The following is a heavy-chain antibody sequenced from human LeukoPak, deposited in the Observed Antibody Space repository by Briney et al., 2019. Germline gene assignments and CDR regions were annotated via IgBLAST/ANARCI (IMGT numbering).Heavy chain of an antibody. V-gene: IGHV4-59*01. CDR3: ARGGGMGHYYYYIDV. Sequence: SETLSLTCTVSGGSISSYYWSWIRQPPGKGLEWVGDIYYSGSTKYNPSLKTRVTISVDTSKNQFSLKLSSVTAADTAVYYCARGGGMGHYYYYIDVWGKGTPVTISS. CDR1: GGSISSYY. CDR2: IYYSGST. D-gene: IGHD5-24*01. J-gene: IGHJ6*03.